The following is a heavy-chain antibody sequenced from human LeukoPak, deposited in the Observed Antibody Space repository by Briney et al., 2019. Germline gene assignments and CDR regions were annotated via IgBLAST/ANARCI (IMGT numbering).Heavy chain of an antibody. CDR2: ISSTSTYI. V-gene: IGHV3-21*01. CDR1: GFTFSGYN. J-gene: IGHJ4*02. CDR3: ARVLNYFEY. Sequence: GGSLRLSCAASGFTFSGYNMNWVRQAPGKGLEWVSSISSTSTYIYYADSLRGRFTISRDNAKNSVYLQMNSLRADDTAVYYCARVLNYFEYWGQGTLVTVSS.